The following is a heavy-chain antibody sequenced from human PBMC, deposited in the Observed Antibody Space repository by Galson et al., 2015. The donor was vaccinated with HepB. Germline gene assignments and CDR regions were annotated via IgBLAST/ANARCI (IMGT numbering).Heavy chain of an antibody. CDR3: ARERDWSYDY. CDR1: GITVATNF. CDR2: IYIGGNT. D-gene: IGHD2-21*01. J-gene: IGHJ4*02. V-gene: IGHV3-66*01. Sequence: SLRLSCAASGITVATNFMSWVRRAPGRGLEWVPDIYIGGNTYYAHSVEGRFTISRDHSKNTLYLQMNSLRAEDTAVYYCARERDWSYDYWGQGTLVTVSS.